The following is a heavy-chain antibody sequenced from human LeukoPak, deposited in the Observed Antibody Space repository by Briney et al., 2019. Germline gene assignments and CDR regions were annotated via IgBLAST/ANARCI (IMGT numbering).Heavy chain of an antibody. CDR1: GFTFSSYG. J-gene: IGHJ3*02. D-gene: IGHD2-8*02. CDR2: ISYDGSNK. Sequence: GGSLRLSCAASGFTFSSYGMHWVRQAPGKGLEWVAVISYDGSNKYYADSVKGRFTISRDNSKNTLYLQMNSLRAEDTAVYYCAKQAFIALNAFDIWGQGTMVTVSS. CDR3: AKQAFIALNAFDI. V-gene: IGHV3-30*18.